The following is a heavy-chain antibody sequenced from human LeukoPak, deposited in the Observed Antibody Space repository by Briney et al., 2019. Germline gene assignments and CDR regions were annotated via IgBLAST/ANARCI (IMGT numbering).Heavy chain of an antibody. J-gene: IGHJ6*02. Sequence: ASVKVSCKASGYTFTGYYMHWVRQAPGQGLEWMGIVNPSGGSTSYAQKFQGRVTMTRDTSTSTVYMELSSLRSEDTAVYYCARVGDSSGYYSYYYYYGMDVWGQGTTVTVSS. V-gene: IGHV1-46*01. D-gene: IGHD3-22*01. CDR3: ARVGDSSGYYSYYYYYGMDV. CDR1: GYTFTGYY. CDR2: VNPSGGST.